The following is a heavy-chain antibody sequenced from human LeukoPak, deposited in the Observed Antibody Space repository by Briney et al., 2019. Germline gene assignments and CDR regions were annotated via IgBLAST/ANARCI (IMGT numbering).Heavy chain of an antibody. CDR1: GGSISSSSYY. Sequence: SETLSLTCTVSGGSISSSSYYWGWIRQPPGEGLEWIGSIYYSGSTYYNPSLKSRVTISVDTSKNQFSLKLSSVTAADTAVYYCARRGVSYFDYWGQGTLVTVSS. CDR3: ARRGVSYFDY. V-gene: IGHV4-39*01. J-gene: IGHJ4*02. D-gene: IGHD2-21*01. CDR2: IYYSGST.